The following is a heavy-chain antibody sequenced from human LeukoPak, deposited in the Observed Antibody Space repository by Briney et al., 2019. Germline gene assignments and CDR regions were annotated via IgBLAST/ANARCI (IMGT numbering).Heavy chain of an antibody. J-gene: IGHJ4*02. CDR3: ARNMVRGVIFPLGY. CDR2: ISTSGSTK. V-gene: IGHV3-11*01. D-gene: IGHD3-10*01. CDR1: GSTFSDYY. Sequence: GGSLRLSCAASGSTFSDYYMNWIRQAPGKGLERVSYISTSGSTKYYADSVKGRFTMSRDNAKNSLYLQMNSLRAEDTAVYYCARNMVRGVIFPLGYWGQGILVTVSS.